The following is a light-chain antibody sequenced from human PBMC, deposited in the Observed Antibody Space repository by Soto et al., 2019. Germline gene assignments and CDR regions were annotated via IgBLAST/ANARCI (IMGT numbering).Light chain of an antibody. V-gene: IGKV3-20*01. Sequence: EFVLTQPPGTLSLSPGERATLSCRASQNIGTYLAWYQHKPGQAPSVLIFGASTRANGVPDRFSGSGSGTDFTLTISRLEPEDFAVYYCQQYGSSPLTFGGGTKWIS. CDR2: GAS. CDR1: QNIGTY. J-gene: IGKJ4*01. CDR3: QQYGSSPLT.